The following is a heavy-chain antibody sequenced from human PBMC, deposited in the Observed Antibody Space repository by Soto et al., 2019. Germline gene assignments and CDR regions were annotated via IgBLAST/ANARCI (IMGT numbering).Heavy chain of an antibody. CDR1: GYTFASYG. J-gene: IGHJ3*01. V-gene: IGHV1-18*01. Sequence: QAQLVQSGAEVRKPGASVKVSCQASGYTFASYGISWVRQAPRQGLEWMGWISGYNRNTKYAENLQDRVTMTTDPSTSTAYMDLRNLRSDDTAVYYCASDPRAGHAFDVWGQGTMVTISS. CDR2: ISGYNRNT. CDR3: ASDPRAGHAFDV.